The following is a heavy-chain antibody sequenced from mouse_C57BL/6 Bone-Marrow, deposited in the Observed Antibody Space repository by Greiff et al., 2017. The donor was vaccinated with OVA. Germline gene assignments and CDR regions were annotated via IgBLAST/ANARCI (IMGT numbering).Heavy chain of an antibody. Sequence: QVQLQQPGAELVKPGASVKVSCKASGYTFTSYWMHWVKQRPGQGLEWIGRIHPSDSDTNYNQQFKGKATLTVDKSSSTAYMQLSSLTSDDSAVYYCAIELLRPYYYAMDYWGQGTSVTVSS. CDR2: IHPSDSDT. V-gene: IGHV1-74*01. D-gene: IGHD1-2*01. J-gene: IGHJ4*01. CDR3: AIELLRPYYYAMDY. CDR1: GYTFTSYW.